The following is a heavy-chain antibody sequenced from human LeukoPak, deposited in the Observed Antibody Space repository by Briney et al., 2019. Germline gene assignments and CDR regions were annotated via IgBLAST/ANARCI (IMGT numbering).Heavy chain of an antibody. J-gene: IGHJ6*02. CDR1: AFIFSGHW. V-gene: IGHV3-7*03. Sequence: PGGSLRLSCEASAFIFSGHWLNWVRQTPGKGLEWVANIKQDGSEKYYVDSVKGRFTISRDNAKNSLYLQMNSLRAEDTAVYYCAREVVVVPAAMGWYYYYGMDVWGQGTTVTVSS. CDR2: IKQDGSEK. D-gene: IGHD2-2*01. CDR3: AREVVVVPAAMGWYYYYGMDV.